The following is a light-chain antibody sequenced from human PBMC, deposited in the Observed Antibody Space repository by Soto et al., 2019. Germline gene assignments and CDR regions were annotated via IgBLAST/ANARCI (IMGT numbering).Light chain of an antibody. CDR1: SSDVGGYNY. CDR2: DVR. V-gene: IGLV2-14*01. Sequence: QSALTQPASVSGSPGQSITISCTGTSSDVGGYNYVSWYQQHPGNAPKVMIYDVRNRPSGVSDRFSGSKSGNTASLTISGLQAEDEADYYCSSYTSSSTPYVFGTGTKLTVL. CDR3: SSYTSSSTPYV. J-gene: IGLJ1*01.